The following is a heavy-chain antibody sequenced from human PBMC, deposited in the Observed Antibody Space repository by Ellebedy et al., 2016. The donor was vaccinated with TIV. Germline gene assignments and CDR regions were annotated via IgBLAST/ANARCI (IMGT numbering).Heavy chain of an antibody. CDR1: GYSFTSYW. CDR3: ARHGYSSSSRGGNDY. Sequence: GESLKISXKGSGYSFTSYWISWVRQMPGKGLEWMGRIDPSDSYTNYSPSFQGHVTISADKSISTAYLQWSSLKASDTAMYYCARHGYSSSSRGGNDYWGQGTLVTVSS. CDR2: IDPSDSYT. D-gene: IGHD6-6*01. J-gene: IGHJ4*02. V-gene: IGHV5-10-1*01.